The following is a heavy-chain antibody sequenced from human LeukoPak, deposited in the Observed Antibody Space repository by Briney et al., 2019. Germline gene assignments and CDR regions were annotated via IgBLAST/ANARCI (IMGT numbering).Heavy chain of an antibody. V-gene: IGHV3-48*01. CDR3: ASGSNPHSPYGRYFDWPTDYYFDY. D-gene: IGHD3-9*01. CDR2: ISSSSSTI. Sequence: PGGSLRLSCAASGFTFSSYSMNWVRQAPGKGLEWVSYISSSSSTIYYADSVKGRFTISRDNAKNSLYLQMNSLRAEDTAVYYCASGSNPHSPYGRYFDWPTDYYFDYWGQGTLVTVSS. CDR1: GFTFSSYS. J-gene: IGHJ4*02.